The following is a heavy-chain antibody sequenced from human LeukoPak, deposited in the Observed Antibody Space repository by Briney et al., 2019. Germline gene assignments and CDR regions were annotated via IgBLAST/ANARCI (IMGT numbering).Heavy chain of an antibody. Sequence: GGSLRLSCVASAFTFTNAWMSWVRQAPGKGLEWVGRIKSKSDGGTTDYAAPVKGRFTISRDDSKNTLYLQMNSLKTEDTAMYYCATNEGPASSPDYWGQGTLVTVSS. J-gene: IGHJ4*02. CDR2: IKSKSDGGTT. CDR3: ATNEGPASSPDY. D-gene: IGHD6-13*01. V-gene: IGHV3-15*01. CDR1: AFTFTNAW.